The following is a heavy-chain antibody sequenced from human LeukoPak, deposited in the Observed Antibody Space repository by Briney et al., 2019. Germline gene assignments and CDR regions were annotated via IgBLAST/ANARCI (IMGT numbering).Heavy chain of an antibody. J-gene: IGHJ5*02. CDR3: ARGPFRRGFGVVKKIYNWFDP. V-gene: IGHV1-8*01. Sequence: GASVKVSCKASGYTFTSYDINWVRQATGQGLEWMGWMNPNSGNTGYAQKFQGRVTMTRNTSISTACMELSSLRSEDTAVYYCARGPFRRGFGVVKKIYNWFDPWGQGTLVTVSS. D-gene: IGHD3-3*01. CDR1: GYTFTSYD. CDR2: MNPNSGNT.